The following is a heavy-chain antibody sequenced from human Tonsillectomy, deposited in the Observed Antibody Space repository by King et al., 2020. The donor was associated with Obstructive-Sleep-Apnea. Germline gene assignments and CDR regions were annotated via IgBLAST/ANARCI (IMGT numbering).Heavy chain of an antibody. V-gene: IGHV1-46*01. J-gene: IGHJ3*02. CDR1: GYTVTTYY. D-gene: IGHD3-16*01. Sequence: QLVQSGAEVKKPGASVKVSCKASGYTVTTYYMHWVRHAPGQGLEWMGIINPSGNRITYPQKFQGRVTMTRDTSTSTVYMEMSSLRSEDTAVYYCARSLWGSEDAFDIWGQGTMVTVSS. CDR2: INPSGNRI. CDR3: ARSLWGSEDAFDI.